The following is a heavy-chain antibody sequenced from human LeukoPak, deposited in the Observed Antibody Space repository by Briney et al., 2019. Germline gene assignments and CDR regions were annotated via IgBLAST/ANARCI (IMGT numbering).Heavy chain of an antibody. J-gene: IGHJ3*02. V-gene: IGHV3-53*04. Sequence: GGSLRLSCAASGFTVSSNYMSWVRQAPGKGLEWVSVIYSGGSTYYADSVKGRFTISRHNSKNTLYLQMNSLRAEDTGVYYCARGESSSKGAFDIWGQGTMVTVSS. D-gene: IGHD6-13*01. CDR1: GFTVSSNY. CDR2: IYSGGST. CDR3: ARGESSSKGAFDI.